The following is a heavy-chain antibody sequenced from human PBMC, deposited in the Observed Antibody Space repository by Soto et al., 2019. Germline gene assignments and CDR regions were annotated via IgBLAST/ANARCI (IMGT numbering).Heavy chain of an antibody. CDR1: GGTFSSYA. V-gene: IGHV1-69*01. Sequence: QVQLVQSGAEVKKPGSSVKVSCKASGGTFSSYAISWVRQAPGQGLEWMGGIIPIFGTANYGQKFQGRVKMTADESTSTAYMELSSVRDEDTDVYYCARGGTYGYNGGLNWFDPWGQGTLVTVSS. J-gene: IGHJ5*02. CDR2: IIPIFGTA. CDR3: ARGGTYGYNGGLNWFDP. D-gene: IGHD2-8*01.